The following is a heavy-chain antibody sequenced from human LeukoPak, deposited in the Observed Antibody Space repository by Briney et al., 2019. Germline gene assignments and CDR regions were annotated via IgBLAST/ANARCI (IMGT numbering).Heavy chain of an antibody. CDR1: GFTFSNYG. D-gene: IGHD6-19*01. J-gene: IGHJ4*02. V-gene: IGHV3-23*01. CDR3: AKVGGGWQGY. Sequence: QTGGSLRLSCAASGFTFSNYGMHWVRQAPGKGLEWLSAISGSGGSAFYADSVKGRFTISRDNSKNTLYVQMTSLRAEDTAVYYCAKVGGGWQGYWGQGTLVTVSS. CDR2: ISGSGGSA.